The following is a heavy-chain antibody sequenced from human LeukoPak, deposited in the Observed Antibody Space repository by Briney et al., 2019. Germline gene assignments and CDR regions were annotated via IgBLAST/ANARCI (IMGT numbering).Heavy chain of an antibody. V-gene: IGHV6-1*01. CDR2: THYRSKWYN. J-gene: IGHJ4*02. D-gene: IGHD3-10*01. CDR1: GDSFSSNSAA. Sequence: SQTLSLTCAISGDSFSSNSAAWNWIRQSPSRGLEWLGRTHYRSKWYNDYAVSVKSRITINPDTSKNQFSLQLNSVTPEDTAVYYCARAYYYGSGNYVAFDYWGQGTLVTVSS. CDR3: ARAYYYGSGNYVAFDY.